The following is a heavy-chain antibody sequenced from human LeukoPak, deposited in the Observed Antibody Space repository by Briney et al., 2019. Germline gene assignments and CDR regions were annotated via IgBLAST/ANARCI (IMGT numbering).Heavy chain of an antibody. D-gene: IGHD3-10*01. J-gene: IGHJ4*02. CDR2: ISCSTNYI. Sequence: GGSLRLSCPASGFTFSSYSMIWVRQAPGKGLEWVSSISCSTNYIYYADSVKGRFTISRDNAKNSLYLQMNSLRAEDTAVYYCARELCFGCRGARTTDFDYWGQGTLVTVSS. CDR3: ARELCFGCRGARTTDFDY. CDR1: GFTFSSYS. V-gene: IGHV3-21*01.